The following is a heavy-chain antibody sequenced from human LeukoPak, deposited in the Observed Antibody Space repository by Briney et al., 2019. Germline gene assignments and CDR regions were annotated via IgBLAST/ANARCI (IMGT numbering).Heavy chain of an antibody. CDR3: ARVGDGHRVNFLAY. D-gene: IGHD5-24*01. CDR2: ISSSSRTV. CDR1: GFTFSNYG. V-gene: IGHV3-48*02. Sequence: PGGSLRLSCAASGFTFSNYGMKWVRQAPGKGLEWIAYISSSSRTVNYADSVKGRFTVSRDNVENSLFLQLISLRDEDTAMFYCARVGDGHRVNFLAYWRQGTLVTVSS. J-gene: IGHJ4*02.